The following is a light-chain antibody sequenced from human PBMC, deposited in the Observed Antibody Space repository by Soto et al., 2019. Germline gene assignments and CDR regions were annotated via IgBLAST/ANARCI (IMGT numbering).Light chain of an antibody. CDR2: EDS. Sequence: QSALTQPASVSGSPGQSITISCTGTSSDAGNYNFVSWYQQLPGKAPKVIIYEDSTRPSGVSNRISGSKSGNTASLTISGLQAEDEVDYYCFSYAGSSTSWVFGGGTKVTVL. CDR1: SSDAGNYNF. CDR3: FSYAGSSTSWV. J-gene: IGLJ3*02. V-gene: IGLV2-23*01.